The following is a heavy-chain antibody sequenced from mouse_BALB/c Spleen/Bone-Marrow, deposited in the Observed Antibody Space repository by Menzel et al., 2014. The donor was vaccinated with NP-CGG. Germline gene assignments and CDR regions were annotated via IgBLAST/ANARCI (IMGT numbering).Heavy chain of an antibody. Sequence: VQLQQSGPGLVKPSQSLSLICTVTGYSITSDYAWNWIRQFPGNKLEWMGYISHSGNTRYNPSLKSRISISRDTSKNQFFLHLNSVPTEDPATYYCARTHYSGVSYPYGGQGTLVTVSA. CDR2: ISHSGNT. D-gene: IGHD1-1*01. CDR3: ARTHYSGVSYPY. J-gene: IGHJ3*01. V-gene: IGHV3-2*02. CDR1: GYSITSDYA.